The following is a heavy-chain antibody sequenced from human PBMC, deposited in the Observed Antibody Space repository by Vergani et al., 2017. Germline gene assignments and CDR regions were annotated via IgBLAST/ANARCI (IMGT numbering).Heavy chain of an antibody. CDR2: IASSDTTV. Sequence: QVQLVESGGGLVKPGGSLRLSCTASGFFFSDYYMSWLRQAPGKGLEWISYIASSDTTVYYADSVKGRFTISRDNAKNSLYLEMNSLRAEDTAVYYCARYYLDLSGSGSPYHFDHWGQGTQVTVSS. D-gene: IGHD3-10*01. J-gene: IGHJ5*02. CDR1: GFFFSDYY. CDR3: ARYYLDLSGSGSPYHFDH. V-gene: IGHV3-11*04.